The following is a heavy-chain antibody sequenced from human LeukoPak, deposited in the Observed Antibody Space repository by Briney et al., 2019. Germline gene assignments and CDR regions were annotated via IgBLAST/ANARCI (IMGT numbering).Heavy chain of an antibody. V-gene: IGHV1-18*01. D-gene: IGHD5-12*01. Sequence: ASVKVSCKAFGYTFTSYGISRLRQAPGQGLEWMGWISAYSGHANYAQELQGRVTMTTDTSTSTAYMELRSLRSDDTAMYYCARVLGDGYDPAHYWGQGTLVTVSS. CDR2: ISAYSGHA. CDR3: ARVLGDGYDPAHY. J-gene: IGHJ4*02. CDR1: GYTFTSYG.